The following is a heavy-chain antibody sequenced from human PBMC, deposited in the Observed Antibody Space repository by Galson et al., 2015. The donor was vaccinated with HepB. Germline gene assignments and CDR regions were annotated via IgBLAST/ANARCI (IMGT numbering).Heavy chain of an antibody. CDR1: GFTFSSYW. J-gene: IGHJ4*02. D-gene: IGHD5-18*01. CDR3: ARATDTAMVIGPYYFDY. Sequence: SLRLSCAASGFTFSSYWMSWVRQAPGKGLEWVANIKQDGSEKYYMDSVKGRFTISRDNAKNSLYLQMNSLRAEDTAVYYCARATDTAMVIGPYYFDYWGQGTLVTVSS. V-gene: IGHV3-7*03. CDR2: IKQDGSEK.